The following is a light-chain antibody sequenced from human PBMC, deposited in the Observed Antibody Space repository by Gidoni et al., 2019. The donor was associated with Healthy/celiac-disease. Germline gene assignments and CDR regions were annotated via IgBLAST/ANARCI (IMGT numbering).Light chain of an antibody. CDR3: QQRSNWPPFT. V-gene: IGKV3-11*01. J-gene: IGKJ3*01. Sequence: EIVLTQSPATLSLSPGERATLSCRASQCVSRYLAWYQQKPGQAPRLLLYDASNRSTGIPARFSGSGSGTDFTLTISSLEPEDFAVYYCQQRSNWPPFTFXPXTKVDIK. CDR2: DAS. CDR1: QCVSRY.